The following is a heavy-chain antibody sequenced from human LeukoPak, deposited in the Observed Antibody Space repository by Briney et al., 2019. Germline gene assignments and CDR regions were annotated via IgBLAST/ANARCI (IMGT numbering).Heavy chain of an antibody. Sequence: ASVKVSCKASGYTLISYGISWVRQAPGHGREGVGGISAYNSNTNYAQKLQGRVTMTTDTSTSTAYMELRSLRSDDTAVYYCARGFGSYYDSSGSSDYWGQGTLVTVSS. CDR1: GYTLISYG. V-gene: IGHV1-18*01. J-gene: IGHJ4*02. D-gene: IGHD3-22*01. CDR3: ARGFGSYYDSSGSSDY. CDR2: ISAYNSNT.